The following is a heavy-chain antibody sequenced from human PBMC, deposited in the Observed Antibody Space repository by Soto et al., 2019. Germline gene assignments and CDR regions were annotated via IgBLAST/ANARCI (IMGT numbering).Heavy chain of an antibody. Sequence: PSETLSLTCTVSGGSISGYYWSWIRQPPGKGLEWVGYIYYSGSTNYNPSLKSRVTISVDTSKNQFPLKLSSVTAADTAVYYCARQVNLPLAGTGFDPWGRGTLVPASS. V-gene: IGHV4-59*08. CDR1: GGSISGYY. CDR3: ARQVNLPLAGTGFDP. J-gene: IGHJ5*02. D-gene: IGHD6-19*01. CDR2: IYYSGST.